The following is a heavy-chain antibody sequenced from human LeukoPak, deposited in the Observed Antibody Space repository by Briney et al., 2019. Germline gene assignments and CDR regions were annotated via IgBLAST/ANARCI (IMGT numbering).Heavy chain of an antibody. CDR3: ASYPGPRSWYFDL. J-gene: IGHJ2*01. CDR2: ISSSDTYI. D-gene: IGHD1-14*01. CDR1: GFSFSSHS. V-gene: IGHV3-21*01. Sequence: PGGSLRLSCAASGFSFSSHSMNWVRQAPGKGLEWVSSISSSDTYIYYADSVKGRFTISRDNARNSLYLQMNSLRVEDTAVYYCASYPGPRSWYFDLWGRGTLVTVSS.